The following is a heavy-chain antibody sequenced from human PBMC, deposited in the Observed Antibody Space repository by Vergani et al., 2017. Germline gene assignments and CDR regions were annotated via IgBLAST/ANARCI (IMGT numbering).Heavy chain of an antibody. D-gene: IGHD1-1*01. Sequence: QVQLQESGPGLVKPSETLSLTCTVSTDSVSNTFYYWGGIRQTPGKGLEWIGSIYYSGSTYYNPSLKSRVTISVDTSKNQFSLKLSSVTAADTAVYYCASGNWYFDLWGRGTLVTVSS. CDR1: TDSVSNTFYY. CDR2: IYYSGST. J-gene: IGHJ2*01. V-gene: IGHV4-39*01. CDR3: ASGNWYFDL.